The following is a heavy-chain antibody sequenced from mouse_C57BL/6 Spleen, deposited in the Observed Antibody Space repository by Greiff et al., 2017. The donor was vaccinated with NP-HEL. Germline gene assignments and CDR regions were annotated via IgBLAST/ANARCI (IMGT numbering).Heavy chain of an antibody. Sequence: VQLQQSGAELVRPGASVKLSCTASGFNIKDYYMHWVKQRPEQGLEWIGRIDPEDGDTEYAPKFQGKATMTADTSSHTAYLQLSSLTSEDTAVYYCTTGGSNYPYYFDYWGQGTTLTVSS. J-gene: IGHJ2*01. V-gene: IGHV14-1*01. CDR2: IDPEDGDT. CDR1: GFNIKDYY. CDR3: TTGGSNYPYYFDY. D-gene: IGHD2-5*01.